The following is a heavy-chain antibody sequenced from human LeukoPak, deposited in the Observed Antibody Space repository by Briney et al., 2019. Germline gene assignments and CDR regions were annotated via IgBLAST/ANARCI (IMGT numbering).Heavy chain of an antibody. D-gene: IGHD1/OR15-1a*01. Sequence: ASVKVSCKTSGYTFIEYYIHWVRQAPGQTLEWMGWINPDTGATNYRQKFQGRITMTRDTSISTVYMELTGLRSDDTALYYCLRGGTFDYCGQGILVTVSS. J-gene: IGHJ4*02. CDR2: INPDTGAT. CDR3: LRGGTFDY. V-gene: IGHV1-2*02. CDR1: GYTFIEYY.